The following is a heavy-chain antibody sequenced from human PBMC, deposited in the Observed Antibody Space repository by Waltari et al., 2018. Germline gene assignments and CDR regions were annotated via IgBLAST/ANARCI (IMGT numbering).Heavy chain of an antibody. CDR3: ASDTVADAFDI. CDR1: GGFISSGYYY. CDR2: LYYSGST. Sequence: QVQLQESGPGLVKPSQTLSLTCTVSGGFISSGYYYWSWIRQPPGKGLEWIGYLYYSGSTYYNPSLKSRVTISVDTSKNQFALKLSSVTAADTAVYYCASDTVADAFDIWGQGTMVTVSS. J-gene: IGHJ3*02. V-gene: IGHV4-30-4*08. D-gene: IGHD6-19*01.